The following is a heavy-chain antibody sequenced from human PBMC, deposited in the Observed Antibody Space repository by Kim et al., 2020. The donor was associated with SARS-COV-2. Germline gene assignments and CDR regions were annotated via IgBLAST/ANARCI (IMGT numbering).Heavy chain of an antibody. CDR3: AREYYYDSSGYPFDY. J-gene: IGHJ4*02. V-gene: IGHV1-18*01. D-gene: IGHD3-22*01. Sequence: QKLKGRVTMTTDTSTSTAYMGLRSLRSDDTAVYYCAREYYYDSSGYPFDYWGQGTLVTVSS.